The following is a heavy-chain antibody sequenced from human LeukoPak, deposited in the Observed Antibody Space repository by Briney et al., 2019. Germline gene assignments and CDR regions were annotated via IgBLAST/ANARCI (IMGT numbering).Heavy chain of an antibody. Sequence: PSETLSLTCAVYGGTFSGYYWSWIRQPPGKGLEWIGEINHSGSTKYYPSLQRRVTTPVHTSKTQSHLKLSSVAAADTTVYYFARGCSTSCYAYNSWGRGTLVTVSS. D-gene: IGHD2-2*01. CDR2: INHSGST. V-gene: IGHV4-34*01. CDR1: GGTFSGYY. J-gene: IGHJ4*02. CDR3: ARGCSTSCYAYNS.